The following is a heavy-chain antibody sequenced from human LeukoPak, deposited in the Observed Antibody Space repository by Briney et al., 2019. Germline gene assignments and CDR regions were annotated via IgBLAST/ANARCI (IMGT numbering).Heavy chain of an antibody. D-gene: IGHD3-9*01. CDR2: IISIFGTT. CDR3: ARDVTGYSLSSGY. J-gene: IGHJ4*02. CDR1: GGTFSSFG. V-gene: IGHV1-69*01. Sequence: SVKVSCKASGGTFSSFGISWVRQAPGQGLECMGGIISIFGTTNYAQKFQGRVTITADESTSTVYMELSSLRSEDTGVYYCARDVTGYSLSSGYWGQGTLVTVTS.